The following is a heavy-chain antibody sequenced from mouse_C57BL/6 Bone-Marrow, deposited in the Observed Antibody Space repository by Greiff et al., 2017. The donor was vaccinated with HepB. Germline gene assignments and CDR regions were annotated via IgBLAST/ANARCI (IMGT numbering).Heavy chain of an antibody. Sequence: VKLMESGAELARPGASVKMSCKASGYTFTSYTMHWVKQRPGQGLEWIGYINPSSGYTKYNQKFKDKATLTADKSSSTAYMQLSSLTSEDSAVYYCARSVLPDYWGQGTTLTVSS. CDR3: ARSVLPDY. CDR1: GYTFTSYT. V-gene: IGHV1-4*01. D-gene: IGHD1-1*01. J-gene: IGHJ2*01. CDR2: INPSSGYT.